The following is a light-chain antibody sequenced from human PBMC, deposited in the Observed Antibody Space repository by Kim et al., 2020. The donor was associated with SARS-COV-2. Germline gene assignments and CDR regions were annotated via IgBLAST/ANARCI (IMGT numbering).Light chain of an antibody. CDR1: TGAVTSGHL. V-gene: IGLV7-46*01. CDR2: DTY. J-gene: IGLJ3*02. Sequence: PGGTVTITCGSSTGAVTSGHLPYWFQQKPGQAPRTLIYDTYIKHSWTPARFSGSLLGGKAALTLSGAQPEDEAHYYCLLFYNGPRVFGGGTELTVL. CDR3: LLFYNGPRV.